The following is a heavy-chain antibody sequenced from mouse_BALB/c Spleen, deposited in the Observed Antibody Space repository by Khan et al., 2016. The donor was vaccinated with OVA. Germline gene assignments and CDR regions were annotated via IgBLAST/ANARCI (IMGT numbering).Heavy chain of an antibody. V-gene: IGHV3-5*02. D-gene: IGHD1-1*01. CDR1: GISITSGNYR. CDR3: ARGYGSLYWYFDV. Sequence: EVELQESGPGLVKPSQTVSLTCTVTGISITSGNYRWSWIRPFPGNKLVWIVNIYYSDTVTYNPFLTSRTTITRDTSKNQFFLEMNSLTAEDTATYYCARGYGSLYWYFDVWGAGTTVTVSS. J-gene: IGHJ1*01. CDR2: IYYSDTV.